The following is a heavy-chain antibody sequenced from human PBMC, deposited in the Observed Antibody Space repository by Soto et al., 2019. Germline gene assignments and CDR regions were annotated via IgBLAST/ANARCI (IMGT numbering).Heavy chain of an antibody. V-gene: IGHV1-69*13. CDR2: IIPIFGTA. CDR1: GGTLSSYA. J-gene: IGHJ6*02. Sequence: SVKLSWKSSGGTLSSYASSWVRPAHGQGLEWMGGIIPIFGTANYAQKFQGRVTITADESTSTAYMELSSLRSEDTAVYYCAGMTVRPRNMHYYYHGMDVRGQATTVTVSS. D-gene: IGHD2-2*01. CDR3: AGMTVRPRNMHYYYHGMDV.